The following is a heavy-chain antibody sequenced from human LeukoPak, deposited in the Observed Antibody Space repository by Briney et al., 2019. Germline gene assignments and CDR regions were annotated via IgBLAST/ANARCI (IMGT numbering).Heavy chain of an antibody. CDR2: ISAYNGNT. V-gene: IGHV1-18*01. CDR3: ARSPQSYYYYYYGMDV. CDR1: DYTFTSYG. Sequence: ASVKVSCKASDYTFTSYGISWVRQAPGQGLEWMGWISAYNGNTNYAQKLQGRVTMTTDTSTSTAYMELRSLRSDDTAVYYCARSPQSYYYYYYGMDVWGQGTTVTVSS. J-gene: IGHJ6*02.